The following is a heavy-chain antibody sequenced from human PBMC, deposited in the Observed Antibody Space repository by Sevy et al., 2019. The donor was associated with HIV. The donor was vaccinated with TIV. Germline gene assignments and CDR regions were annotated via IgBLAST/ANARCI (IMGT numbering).Heavy chain of an antibody. V-gene: IGHV3-30*18. J-gene: IGHJ4*02. Sequence: GGSLRLSCAASALTFTRYAFLWVRQAPGKGPEWLGVISYEGSNIYYGPSVKGRFTISRDNSKNTLYLQMNDMRTEDTAVYYCAKDLHPPGPVRGTNFDYWGRGTLVTVSS. D-gene: IGHD1-1*01. CDR1: ALTFTRYA. CDR3: AKDLHPPGPVRGTNFDY. CDR2: ISYEGSNI.